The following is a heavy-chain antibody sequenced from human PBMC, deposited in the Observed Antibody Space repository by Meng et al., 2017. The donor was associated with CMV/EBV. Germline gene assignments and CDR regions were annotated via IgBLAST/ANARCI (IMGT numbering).Heavy chain of an antibody. J-gene: IGHJ3*02. V-gene: IGHV4-30-4*08. CDR2: IYYSGST. CDR3: ARDSHFDKDAFDI. D-gene: IGHD3-9*01. CDR1: GGSISSGDYY. Sequence: SETLSLTCTVSGGSISSGDYYWSWIRQPPGKGLEWFGYIYYSGSTYYNPSLKSRITMSVDPSKNQFSLKLSSVTAADTAVYYCARDSHFDKDAFDIWGQGTMVTVSS.